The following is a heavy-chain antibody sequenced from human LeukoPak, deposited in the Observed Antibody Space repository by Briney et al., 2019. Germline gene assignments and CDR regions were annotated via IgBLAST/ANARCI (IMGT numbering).Heavy chain of an antibody. CDR1: GFIFSSYG. CDR3: ARDRGWLQSADAFDI. D-gene: IGHD5-24*01. V-gene: IGHV3-30*02. CDR2: IRYDGNNK. Sequence: GGSLRLSCAASGFIFSSYGMHWVRQAPGKGLEWVTFIRYDGNNKYYADSVKGRFTISRDNAKNSLYLQMNSLRAEDTAVYYCARDRGWLQSADAFDIWGQGTMVTVSS. J-gene: IGHJ3*02.